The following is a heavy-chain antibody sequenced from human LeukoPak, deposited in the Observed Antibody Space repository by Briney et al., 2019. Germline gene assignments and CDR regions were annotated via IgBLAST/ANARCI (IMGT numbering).Heavy chain of an antibody. Sequence: GSLRLSCAASGFTVSSNYMSWVRQAPGKGLEWVSVIYSGGSTYYADSVKGRFTISRDNSKNTLYLQMNSLRAGDTAVYYCARHSGYSSGWDAYYFDYWGQGTLVTVSS. CDR3: ARHSGYSSGWDAYYFDY. D-gene: IGHD6-19*01. CDR2: IYSGGST. CDR1: GFTVSSNY. V-gene: IGHV3-53*01. J-gene: IGHJ4*02.